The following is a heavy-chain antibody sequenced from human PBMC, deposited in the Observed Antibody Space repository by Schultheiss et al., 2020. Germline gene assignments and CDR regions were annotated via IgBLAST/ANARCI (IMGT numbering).Heavy chain of an antibody. CDR3: ARQGHFYYVMDV. J-gene: IGHJ6*02. Sequence: SQTLSLTCTVSGGSISSYYWSWIRQPPGKGLEWIGEIYPSGSTNYNPSLKSRVTISVDTSKNQFSLKLSSVTAADTAVYYCARQGHFYYVMDVWGQGTTVTVSS. CDR1: GGSISSYY. CDR2: IYPSGST. V-gene: IGHV4-59*08.